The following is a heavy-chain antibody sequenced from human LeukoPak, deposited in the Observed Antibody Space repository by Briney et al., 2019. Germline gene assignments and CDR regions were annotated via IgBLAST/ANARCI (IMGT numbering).Heavy chain of an antibody. CDR2: ISGSGGST. CDR1: GFTFSSYA. D-gene: IGHD3-22*01. CDR3: AKDHYYNNSGYYYVGPFGY. V-gene: IGHV3-23*01. Sequence: PGGSMRLSCAASGFTFSSYAMSWVRQAPGKGLEWVSAISGSGGSTYYADSVKGRFTISRDNSKNTLYLQMNSLSAEDTAVYYCAKDHYYNNSGYYYVGPFGYWGQGTLVTVSS. J-gene: IGHJ4*02.